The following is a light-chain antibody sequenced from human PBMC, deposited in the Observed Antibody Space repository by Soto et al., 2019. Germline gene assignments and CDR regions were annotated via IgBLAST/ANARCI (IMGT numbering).Light chain of an antibody. V-gene: IGLV2-23*02. Sequence: QSVLTQPASVSGSPGQAITISCTGTSSGVGRYNLVSWYQQHPGKAPKVMIYEVSKRPSGVSNRFSGSKFGSTASLTISGLQADDEADYYCCSYAGSSTYVFGTGTKVTV. CDR3: CSYAGSSTYV. J-gene: IGLJ1*01. CDR2: EVS. CDR1: SSGVGRYNL.